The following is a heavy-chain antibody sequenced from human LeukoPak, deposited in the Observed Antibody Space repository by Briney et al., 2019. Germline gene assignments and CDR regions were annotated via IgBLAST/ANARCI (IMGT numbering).Heavy chain of an antibody. CDR1: GYTFTGYY. CDR2: INPNSGGT. D-gene: IGHD1-26*01. J-gene: IGHJ4*02. CDR3: ARVRREQYDPFDY. Sequence: ASVKVACKASGYTFTGYYMHWVRQAPGQGLEWMGWINPNSGGTNYAQKFQGRVTMTRDTSISTAYMELSRLRSDDTAVYYCARVRREQYDPFDYWGQGTLVTVSS. V-gene: IGHV1-2*02.